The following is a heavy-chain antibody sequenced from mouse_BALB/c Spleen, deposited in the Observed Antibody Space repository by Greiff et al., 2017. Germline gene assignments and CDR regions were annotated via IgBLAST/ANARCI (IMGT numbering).Heavy chain of an antibody. V-gene: IGHV1-67*01. J-gene: IGHJ3*01. CDR1: SYTFTDYA. CDR2: ISTYYGNT. CDR3: ANDGWAY. Sequence: QVQLQQSGPELVRPGVSVKISCKGSSYTFTDYAMHWVKQSHAKSLEWIGVISTYYGNTNYNQKFKGKATMTVDKSSSTAYMELARLTSEDSAVYYCANDGWAYWGQGTLVTVSA. D-gene: IGHD2-3*01.